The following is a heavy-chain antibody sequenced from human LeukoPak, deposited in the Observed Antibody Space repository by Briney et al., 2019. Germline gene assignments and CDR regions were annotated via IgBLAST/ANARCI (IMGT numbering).Heavy chain of an antibody. CDR3: AKDKIKGSLRSFDY. V-gene: IGHV3-7*03. J-gene: IGHJ4*02. D-gene: IGHD2-15*01. CDR2: IKQDGSEK. Sequence: PGGSLRLSCAASGFTFSSYWMSWVRQAPGKGLEWVANIKQDGSEKYYVDSVKGRFTISRDNSKNTLYLQMNSLRAEDTAVYYCAKDKIKGSLRSFDYWGQGTLVTVSS. CDR1: GFTFSSYW.